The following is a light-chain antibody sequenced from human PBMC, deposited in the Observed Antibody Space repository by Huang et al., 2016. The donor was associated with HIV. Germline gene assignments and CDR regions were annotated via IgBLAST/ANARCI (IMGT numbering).Light chain of an antibody. CDR2: LGS. V-gene: IGKV2-28*01. J-gene: IGKJ1*01. Sequence: DIVMTQSPLSLPVTPGEPASISCRASQSRLHSNGCNYLDWYLQKTGQSPQLLIYLGSMRDSGVPERFSGSRSGTDFTLKISRVEAEDVGVYYCMQALQTPWTFGQGTKVEIK. CDR3: MQALQTPWT. CDR1: QSRLHSNGCNY.